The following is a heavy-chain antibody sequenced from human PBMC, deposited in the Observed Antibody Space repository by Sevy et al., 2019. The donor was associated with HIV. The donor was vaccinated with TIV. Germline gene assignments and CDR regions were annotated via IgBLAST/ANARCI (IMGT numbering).Heavy chain of an antibody. D-gene: IGHD6-6*01. CDR1: GFTFSSYE. CDR3: ARADSSSSEDRFYCYGLDV. V-gene: IGHV3-48*03. Sequence: GGSLRLSCAASGFTFSSYEMNWVRQAPGKGLEWVSYIRASGLTIDYADSVKGRFTISRDNAKNSLYLHMHSLRAEDTAVYFCARADSSSSEDRFYCYGLDVWGQGTTVTVSS. CDR2: IRASGLTI. J-gene: IGHJ6*02.